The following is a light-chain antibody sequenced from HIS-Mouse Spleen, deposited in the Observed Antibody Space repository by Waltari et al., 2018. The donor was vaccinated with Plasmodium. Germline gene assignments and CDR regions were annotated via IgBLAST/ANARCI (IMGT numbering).Light chain of an antibody. J-gene: IGKJ4*01. V-gene: IGKV2-28*01. CDR3: MQALQTPLT. Sequence: DIVMTQSPLSLPVTTGEPASISCRSSQSLLHSNGYNYLYWYLQKPGQSQQLLIYLGSNRASGVPDRFSCSGSGTDFTLKISRVEAEDVGVYYCMQALQTPLTFGGGTKVEIK. CDR1: QSLLHSNGYNY. CDR2: LGS.